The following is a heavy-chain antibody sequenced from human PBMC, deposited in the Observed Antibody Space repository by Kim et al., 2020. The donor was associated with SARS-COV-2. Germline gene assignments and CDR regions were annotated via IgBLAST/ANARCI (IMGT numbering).Heavy chain of an antibody. V-gene: IGHV1-8*01. D-gene: IGHD2-21*01. Sequence: GDTGYAQKFQGRVTMTRDTSIYTAYMELSSLRSEDTAVYYCARGIEAGMDIWGQGTTVTVSS. J-gene: IGHJ6*02. CDR2: GDT. CDR3: ARGIEAGMDI.